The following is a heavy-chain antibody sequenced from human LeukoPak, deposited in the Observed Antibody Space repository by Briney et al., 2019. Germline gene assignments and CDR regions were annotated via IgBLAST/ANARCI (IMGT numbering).Heavy chain of an antibody. J-gene: IGHJ6*04. CDR2: IYYSGST. D-gene: IGHD3-10*01. CDR3: ARVSGDYYGSGMDV. CDR1: GVSISSYY. V-gene: IGHV4-59*12. Sequence: SETLSLTCTVSGVSISSYYWSWIRQPPGKGLEWIGYIYYSGSTNYNPSFKSRVTMSVDMSKNQFSLKLSSVTAADTAVYYCARVSGDYYGSGMDVWGKGTTVTVSS.